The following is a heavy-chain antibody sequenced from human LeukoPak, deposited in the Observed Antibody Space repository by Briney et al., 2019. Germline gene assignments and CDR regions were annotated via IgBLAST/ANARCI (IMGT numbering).Heavy chain of an antibody. Sequence: GGSLRLSCAASGFTFSSYSMNWVRQAPGKGLEWVSSISSSSSYIYYADSVKGRFTISRDNAKNSLYLQMNSLRAEDTAVYYCASTPRPPYDFWSGYLDNYYYYMDVWGKGTTVTVSS. V-gene: IGHV3-21*01. J-gene: IGHJ6*03. D-gene: IGHD3-3*01. CDR3: ASTPRPPYDFWSGYLDNYYYYMDV. CDR1: GFTFSSYS. CDR2: ISSSSSYI.